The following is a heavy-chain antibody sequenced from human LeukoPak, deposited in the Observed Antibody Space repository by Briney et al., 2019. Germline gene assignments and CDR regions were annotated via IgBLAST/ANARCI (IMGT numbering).Heavy chain of an antibody. D-gene: IGHD3-10*01. Sequence: PSETLSLTCAVYGGSFSGYYWSWIRQPPGKGLEWIGEINHSGSTNYNPSLKSRVTISVDTSKNQFSLKLSSVTAADTAVYYCASGNVLLWFGEEEHPRYYGMDVWGQGTTVTVSS. J-gene: IGHJ6*02. CDR3: ASGNVLLWFGEEEHPRYYGMDV. V-gene: IGHV4-34*01. CDR2: INHSGST. CDR1: GGSFSGYY.